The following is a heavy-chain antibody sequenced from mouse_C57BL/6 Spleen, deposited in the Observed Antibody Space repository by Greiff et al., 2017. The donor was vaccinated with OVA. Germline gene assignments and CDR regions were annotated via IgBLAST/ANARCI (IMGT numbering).Heavy chain of an antibody. D-gene: IGHD1-1*01. V-gene: IGHV1-61*01. CDR1: GYTFTSYW. J-gene: IGHJ4*01. CDR2: IYPSDSET. Sequence: QVQLQQPGAELVRPGSSVKLSCKASGYTFTSYWMDWVKQRPGQGLEWIGNIYPSDSETHYNQKFKDKATLTVDKSSSTAYMQLSSLTSEDSAVYYCARSRDGSSFYAMDYWGQGTSVTVSS. CDR3: ARSRDGSSFYAMDY.